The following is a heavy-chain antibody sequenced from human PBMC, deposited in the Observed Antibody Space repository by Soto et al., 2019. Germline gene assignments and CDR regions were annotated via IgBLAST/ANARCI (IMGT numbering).Heavy chain of an antibody. CDR1: GGTFSSYA. J-gene: IGHJ6*02. V-gene: IGHV1-69*13. Sequence: SVKVSCKASGGTFSSYAISWVRQAPGQGLEWMGGIIPIFGTANYAQKFQGRVTITADESTSTAYMKLSSLRSEDTAVYYCARDRGSSGPYYGMDVWGQGTXVTVSS. CDR2: IIPIFGTA. CDR3: ARDRGSSGPYYGMDV. D-gene: IGHD6-6*01.